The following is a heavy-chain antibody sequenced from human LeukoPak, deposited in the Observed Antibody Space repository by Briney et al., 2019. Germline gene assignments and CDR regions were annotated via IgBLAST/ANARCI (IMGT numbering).Heavy chain of an antibody. J-gene: IGHJ4*02. CDR3: ARRTVGATTNYFDY. CDR2: IYYSGST. D-gene: IGHD1-26*01. V-gene: IGHV4-30-4*08. Sequence: PSETLSLICTVSGGSISSGDYYWSWIRQPPGKGLEWIGYIYYSGSTYYNPSLKSRVTISVDTSKNQFSLKLSSVTAADTAVYYCARRTVGATTNYFDYWGQGTLVTVSS. CDR1: GGSISSGDYY.